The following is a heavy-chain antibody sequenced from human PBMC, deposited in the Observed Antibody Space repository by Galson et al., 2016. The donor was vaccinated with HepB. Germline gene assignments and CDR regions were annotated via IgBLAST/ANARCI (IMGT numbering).Heavy chain of an antibody. CDR1: GFSFSLYA. CDR2: ISYHGPNK. D-gene: IGHD1-1*01. V-gene: IGHV3-30-3*01. J-gene: IGHJ3*02. Sequence: SLRLSCAASGFSFSLYAMHWVRQAPGKGLEWVSIISYHGPNKYYPDSGKGRFTIPRDNSKNTLYLQMNSLRSEDTAVYYCARDRGQLYLRDAFDIWGQGTIVTVSS. CDR3: ARDRGQLYLRDAFDI.